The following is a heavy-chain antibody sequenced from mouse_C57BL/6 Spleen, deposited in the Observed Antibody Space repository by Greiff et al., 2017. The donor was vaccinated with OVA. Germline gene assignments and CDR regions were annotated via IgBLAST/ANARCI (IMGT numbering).Heavy chain of an antibody. D-gene: IGHD3-2*02. J-gene: IGHJ3*01. CDR1: GYTFTSYW. CDR3: ARSLQTAQASWFAY. CDR2: IDPSDSYT. V-gene: IGHV1-69*01. Sequence: QVQLQQPGAELVMPGASVKLSCKASGYTFTSYWMHWVKQRPGQGLEWIGEIDPSDSYTNYNQKFKGKSTLTVDKSSSTAYMQLSSLTSEDSAVYYCARSLQTAQASWFAYWGQGTLVTVSA.